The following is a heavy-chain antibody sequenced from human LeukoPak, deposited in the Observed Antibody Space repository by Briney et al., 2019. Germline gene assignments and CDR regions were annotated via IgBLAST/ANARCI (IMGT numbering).Heavy chain of an antibody. CDR3: ARGHMVRGVMTYDY. V-gene: IGHV4-61*08. CDR2: IYYSGST. J-gene: IGHJ4*02. D-gene: IGHD3-10*01. CDR1: GGSISSGGYY. Sequence: SETLSLTCTVSGGSISSGGYYWSWIRQPPGKGLEWIGYIYYSGSTNYNPSLKSRVTISVDTSKNQFSLKLSSVTAADTAVYYCARGHMVRGVMTYDYWGQGTLVTVSS.